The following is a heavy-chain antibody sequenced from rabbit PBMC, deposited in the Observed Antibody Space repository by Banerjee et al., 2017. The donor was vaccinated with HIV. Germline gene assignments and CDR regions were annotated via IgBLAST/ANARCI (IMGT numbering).Heavy chain of an antibody. CDR3: ARDLAGVIGWNFGL. V-gene: IGHV1S45*01. D-gene: IGHD4-1*01. CDR1: GFSLSNKYV. J-gene: IGHJ4*01. Sequence: QEQLEESGGDLVKPEGSLTLTCTASGFSLSNKYVMCGVRQAPGKGPELLSCIDVGSSGGTYSANWARGRFAISKTSSTMVTLQMTSLTVAATATYFCARDLAGVIGWNFGLWGQGTLVTVS. CDR2: IDVGSSGGT.